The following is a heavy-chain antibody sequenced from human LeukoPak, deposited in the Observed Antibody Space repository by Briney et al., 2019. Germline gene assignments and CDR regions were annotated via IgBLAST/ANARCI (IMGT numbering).Heavy chain of an antibody. V-gene: IGHV3-20*04. D-gene: IGHD6-19*01. CDR2: INWNGGST. Sequence: GGSLRLSCAASGFTFGDYGLSWVRQAPGKGLEWVSTINWNGGSTGYADSVKGRFTISRDNAKNSLYLQMNSLRAEDTALYYCARVSDISVAAYFDYWGQGTLVTVSS. CDR1: GFTFGDYG. J-gene: IGHJ4*02. CDR3: ARVSDISVAAYFDY.